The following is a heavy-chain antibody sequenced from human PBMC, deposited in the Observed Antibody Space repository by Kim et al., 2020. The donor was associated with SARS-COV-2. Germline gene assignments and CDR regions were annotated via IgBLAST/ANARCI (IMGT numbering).Heavy chain of an antibody. CDR3: ARADSGFGEL. D-gene: IGHD3-10*01. Sequence: ITYYHPSLKSRVTISIDTSKDQFSLKLSSVTAADTAVYFCARADSGFGELWGQGTLVAVSS. J-gene: IGHJ4*02. V-gene: IGHV4-31*02. CDR2: IT.